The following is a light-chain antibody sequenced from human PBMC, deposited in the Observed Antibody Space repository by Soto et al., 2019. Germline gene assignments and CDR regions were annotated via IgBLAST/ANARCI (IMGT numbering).Light chain of an antibody. J-gene: IGLJ1*01. Sequence: QSVLTQPPSASGSPARSVAISCTGTSSDVGGYNYVSWYQQHPGKAPKLMIYEVNKRPSGVPDRFSGSKSGNTASLTVSGLQAEDEADYYCSSYAGSSNVIGTGTK. CDR1: SSDVGGYNY. CDR2: EVN. V-gene: IGLV2-8*01. CDR3: SSYAGSSNV.